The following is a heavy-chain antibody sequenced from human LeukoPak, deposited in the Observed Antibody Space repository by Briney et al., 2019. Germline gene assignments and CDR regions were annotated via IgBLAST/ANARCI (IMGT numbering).Heavy chain of an antibody. CDR1: GFTLGDYA. D-gene: IGHD1-26*01. CDR2: IRSKAYGGTT. J-gene: IGHJ4*02. V-gene: IGHV3-49*04. Sequence: GGSLRLSCTVSGFTLGDYAMSWVPQAPAKGLGWVGFIRSKAYGGTTEYAASVKGRFTISRDDSKSIAYLQMNSLKTEDTAVYYCTSVGAGAFDYWGQGTLVTVSS. CDR3: TSVGAGAFDY.